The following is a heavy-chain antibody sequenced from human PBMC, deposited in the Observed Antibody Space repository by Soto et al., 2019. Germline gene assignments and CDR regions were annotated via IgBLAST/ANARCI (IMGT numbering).Heavy chain of an antibody. Sequence: QLQLQESGSGLEKPSQTLSLTCAVSGGSISSGGYSWSWIRQLPGKGLEWIGYMYHSGSTYYNPSLKSRVTISIDRSKNQFSLKLSSVTAADTAVYYCARVPDYWGQGILVTVSS. J-gene: IGHJ4*02. CDR1: GGSISSGGYS. CDR3: ARVPDY. D-gene: IGHD2-2*01. CDR2: MYHSGST. V-gene: IGHV4-30-2*01.